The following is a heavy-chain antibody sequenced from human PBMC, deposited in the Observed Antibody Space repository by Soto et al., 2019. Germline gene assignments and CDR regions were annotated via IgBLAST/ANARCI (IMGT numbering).Heavy chain of an antibody. CDR3: AREHSFDAFDI. V-gene: IGHV1-8*02. Sequence: ASVKVSCKASGGTFSSYTINWVRQATGQGLEWMGWMNPNSGNTGYAQKFQGRVTMTRNTSISTAYMELSSLRSEDTAVYYCAREHSFDAFDIWGQGTMVTVSS. D-gene: IGHD1-26*01. J-gene: IGHJ3*02. CDR1: GGTFSSYT. CDR2: MNPNSGNT.